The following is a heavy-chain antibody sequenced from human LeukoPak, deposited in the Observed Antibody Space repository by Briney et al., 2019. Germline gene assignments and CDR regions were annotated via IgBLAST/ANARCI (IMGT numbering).Heavy chain of an antibody. V-gene: IGHV4-59*01. CDR3: ASSGDPYSYYYDSSGYLP. CDR2: TYYSGNT. J-gene: IGHJ5*02. Sequence: SETLSLTXTVSGGSISSYYWSWIRQPPGKGLEWIGYTYYSGNTNYNPSLKSRVTISVDPSKNQFSLKLSSATAADTAVYYCASSGDPYSYYYDSSGYLPWGQGTLVTVSS. CDR1: GGSISSYY. D-gene: IGHD3-22*01.